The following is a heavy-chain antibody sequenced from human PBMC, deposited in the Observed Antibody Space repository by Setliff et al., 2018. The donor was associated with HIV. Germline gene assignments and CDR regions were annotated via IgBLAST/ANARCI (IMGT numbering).Heavy chain of an antibody. Sequence: SVKVSCKASGGTFSTYAISWVRQAPGQGLEWMGGIIPIFGTPNYAQKFKGRLTITADESTSTVYMELSSLRSEDTAVYYCARDSRDIVVVIAPEPEPYYYYGMDVWGEGTTVTVSS. CDR1: GGTFSTYA. J-gene: IGHJ6*04. D-gene: IGHD2-15*01. CDR3: ARDSRDIVVVIAPEPEPYYYYGMDV. V-gene: IGHV1-69*13. CDR2: IIPIFGTP.